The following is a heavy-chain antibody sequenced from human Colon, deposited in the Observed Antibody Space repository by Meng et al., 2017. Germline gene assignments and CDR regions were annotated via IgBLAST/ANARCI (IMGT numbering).Heavy chain of an antibody. J-gene: IGHJ6*02. V-gene: IGHV1-18*01. CDR3: ARVLSNWNGETGYYYYYGMDV. CDR2: ISAYNGNT. CDR1: GYTFTSYG. Sequence: ASVKVSCKASGYTFTSYGISWVRQAPGQGLEWMGWISAYNGNTNYAQKLQGRVTMTTDTSTSTAYMELRSLRYDDTAVYYCARVLSNWNGETGYYYYYGMDVWGQGTTVTVSS. D-gene: IGHD1-20*01.